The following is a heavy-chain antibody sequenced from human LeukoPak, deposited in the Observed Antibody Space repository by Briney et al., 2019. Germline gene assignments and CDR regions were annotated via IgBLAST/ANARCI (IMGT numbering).Heavy chain of an antibody. J-gene: IGHJ4*02. CDR1: GFTFSNYV. V-gene: IGHV3-23*01. Sequence: PGGSLRLSCAASGFTFSNYVMNWVRQAPGKGLEWVSGISGSDGSTSYADSVKGRFTISRDNSKNTLYLQMNSLRAEDTPVYYCAKLLDSTAYYTGHWGQGILVTVSS. CDR2: ISGSDGST. D-gene: IGHD3/OR15-3a*01. CDR3: AKLLDSTAYYTGH.